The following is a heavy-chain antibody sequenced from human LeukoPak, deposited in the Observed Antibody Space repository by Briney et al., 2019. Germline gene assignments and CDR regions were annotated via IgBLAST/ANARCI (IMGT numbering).Heavy chain of an antibody. J-gene: IGHJ6*02. CDR3: ARGHIAAAGWRVYYYYGMDV. CDR1: GGSFSGYY. D-gene: IGHD6-13*01. CDR2: INHSGST. Sequence: SETLSLTCAVYGGSFSGYYWSWIRQPPGKGLEWIGEINHSGSTNYNPSLKSRVTISVDTSKNQFSLELSSVTAADTAVYYCARGHIAAAGWRVYYYYGMDVWGQGTTVTVSS. V-gene: IGHV4-34*01.